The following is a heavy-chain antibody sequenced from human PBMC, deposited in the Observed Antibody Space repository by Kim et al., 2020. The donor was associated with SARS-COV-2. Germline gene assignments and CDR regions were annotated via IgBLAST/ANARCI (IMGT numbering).Heavy chain of an antibody. V-gene: IGHV1-2*06. D-gene: IGHD5-12*01. CDR1: GYTFTGYY. CDR2: INPNSGGT. Sequence: ASVKVSCKASGYTFTGYYMHWVRQAPGQGLEWMGRINPNSGGTNYAQKFQGRVTITRDTSISTAYMELSRLRSDDTAVYYCARGDGYNSDFDYWGQGTLVTVSS. CDR3: ARGDGYNSDFDY. J-gene: IGHJ4*02.